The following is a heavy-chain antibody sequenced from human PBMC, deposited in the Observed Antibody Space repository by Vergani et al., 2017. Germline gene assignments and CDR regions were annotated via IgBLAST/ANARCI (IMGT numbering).Heavy chain of an antibody. CDR3: ARGEWFGEFQNWFDP. J-gene: IGHJ5*02. CDR2: IWYDGSNK. D-gene: IGHD3-10*01. Sequence: QVQLVESGGGVVQPARSLRLSCAASGFTFSSYGMHWVRQAPGKGLEWVAVIWYDGSNKYYADSVKGRFTISRDNSKNTLYLQMNSLRAEDTAVYYCARGEWFGEFQNWFDPWGQGTLVTVSS. CDR1: GFTFSSYG. V-gene: IGHV3-33*01.